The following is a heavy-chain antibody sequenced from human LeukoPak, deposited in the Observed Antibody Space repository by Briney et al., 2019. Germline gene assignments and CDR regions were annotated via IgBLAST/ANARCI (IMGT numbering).Heavy chain of an antibody. CDR2: INWNGGST. D-gene: IGHD3-10*01. V-gene: IGHV3-20*04. CDR3: ARARYGSGSYHFMDV. CDR1: GFTFDDYG. Sequence: PGGSLRLSCAASGFTFDDYGMSWVRQAPGKGLEWVSGINWNGGSTGYADSVKGRFTISRDNAKNSLYLQMNSLRAEDTAVYYCARARYGSGSYHFMDVWGKGTTVTISS. J-gene: IGHJ6*03.